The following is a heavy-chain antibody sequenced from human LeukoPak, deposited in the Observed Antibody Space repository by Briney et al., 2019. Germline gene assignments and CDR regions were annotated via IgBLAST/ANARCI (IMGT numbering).Heavy chain of an antibody. CDR3: ARLGPHYGGNPDNWFDP. CDR1: GGTFSSYA. V-gene: IGHV1-69*01. Sequence: SVKVSCKASGGTFSSYAISWVRQAPGQGLEWMGGIILIFGTANYAQKFQGRVTITADESTSTAYMELSSLRSEDTAVYYCARLGPHYGGNPDNWFDPWGQGTLVTVSS. D-gene: IGHD4-23*01. CDR2: IILIFGTA. J-gene: IGHJ5*02.